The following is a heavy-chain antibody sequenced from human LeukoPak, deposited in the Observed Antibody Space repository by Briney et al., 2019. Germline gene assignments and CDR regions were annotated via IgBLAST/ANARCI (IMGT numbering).Heavy chain of an antibody. D-gene: IGHD4-23*01. V-gene: IGHV4-4*02. J-gene: IGHJ4*02. Sequence: SETLSLTCAVSGASIRSSTNWWSWVRQPPGKGLEWIGEILHSGSINYNPSLKSRVTMSADKSKNQFSLNLRSVTAADTAVYYCLYGGNSGDWVYWGQGTLVTVSS. CDR3: LYGGNSGDWVY. CDR2: ILHSGSI. CDR1: GASIRSSTNW.